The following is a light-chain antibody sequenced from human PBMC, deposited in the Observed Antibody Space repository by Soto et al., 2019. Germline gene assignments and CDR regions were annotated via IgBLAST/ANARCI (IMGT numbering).Light chain of an antibody. CDR1: ETVEGW. J-gene: IGKJ2*01. Sequence: DVQLTQSPSTVSAFVGDRVTITRRASETVEGWLAWYQQKPGKAPNLLISEASTLQSGVSSRFSGSGSETDFTLTVSSLLPADSATYYCQQYSSYPYTFGQGTRLEIK. V-gene: IGKV1-5*03. CDR3: QQYSSYPYT. CDR2: EAS.